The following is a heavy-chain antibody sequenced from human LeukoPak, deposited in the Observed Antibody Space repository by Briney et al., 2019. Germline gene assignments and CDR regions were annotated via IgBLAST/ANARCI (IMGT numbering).Heavy chain of an antibody. Sequence: GGSLRLSCAASGFTVSSNHMSWVRQAPGKGLEWVSVIYSGGSTYYADSVKGRFTISRDNSKNTLYLQMNSLRAEDTAVYYCARQYSSYFDYWGQGTLVTVSS. J-gene: IGHJ4*02. CDR1: GFTVSSNH. V-gene: IGHV3-66*02. CDR2: IYSGGST. D-gene: IGHD6-6*01. CDR3: ARQYSSYFDY.